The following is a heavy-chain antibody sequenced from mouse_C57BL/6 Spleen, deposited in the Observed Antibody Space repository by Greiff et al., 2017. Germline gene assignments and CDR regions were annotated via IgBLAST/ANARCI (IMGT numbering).Heavy chain of an antibody. CDR3: ARSREAMDY. CDR2: IDPSDSYT. Sequence: VQLQQPGAELVMPGASVKLSCTASGYTFTSYWMHWVKQRPGQGLEWIGEIDPSDSYTNYNQKFKGKSTLTVAKSSITAYMQLSSLTSEDSAVYYCARSREAMDYWGQGTSVTVSS. CDR1: GYTFTSYW. V-gene: IGHV1-69*01. J-gene: IGHJ4*01.